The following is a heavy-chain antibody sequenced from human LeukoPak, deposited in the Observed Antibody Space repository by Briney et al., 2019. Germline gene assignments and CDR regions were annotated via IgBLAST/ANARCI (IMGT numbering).Heavy chain of an antibody. V-gene: IGHV4-59*01. CDR1: GGSISSYY. CDR2: IYYSGST. J-gene: IGHJ3*02. D-gene: IGHD3-9*01. Sequence: SETLSLTCTVSGGSISSYYWSWIRQPPGKGLEWIGYIYYSGSTNYNPSLKSRVTISVDTSKNQFSLKLSSVTAAVTAVYYCARGEGDYDILTGYYGPNDAFDIWGQGTMVTVSS. CDR3: ARGEGDYDILTGYYGPNDAFDI.